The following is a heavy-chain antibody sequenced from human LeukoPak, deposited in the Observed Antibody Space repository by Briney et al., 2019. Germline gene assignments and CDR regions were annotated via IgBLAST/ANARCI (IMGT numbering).Heavy chain of an antibody. J-gene: IGHJ6*02. CDR2: IIPIFGTA. Sequence: GASVKVSCKASGGTFSSYAISWVRQAPGQGLEWMGGIIPIFGTANYAQKFQGRVTITADESTSTAYMELSSLRSEDTAVYYCARFKGYYDSSGYYYGMGVWGQGTTVTVSS. V-gene: IGHV1-69*13. CDR1: GGTFSSYA. CDR3: ARFKGYYDSSGYYYGMGV. D-gene: IGHD3-22*01.